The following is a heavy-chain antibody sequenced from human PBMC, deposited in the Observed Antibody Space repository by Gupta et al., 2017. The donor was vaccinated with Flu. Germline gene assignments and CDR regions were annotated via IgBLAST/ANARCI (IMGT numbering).Heavy chain of an antibody. J-gene: IGHJ4*02. CDR1: GLPFSDYA. V-gene: IGHV3-23*01. CDR3: AKDRSGNPAIDY. Sequence: EVQLLESGGALVQPGGSLRLSCAASGLPFSDYAMNWVRQAPGKGMEWVSTVGAGGDRTYYADSVMGRFTISRDNSKNTVYLQMNSLRGDDTAVYYCAKDRSGNPAIDYWGQGTLGTVSA. D-gene: IGHD6-13*01. CDR2: VGAGGDRT.